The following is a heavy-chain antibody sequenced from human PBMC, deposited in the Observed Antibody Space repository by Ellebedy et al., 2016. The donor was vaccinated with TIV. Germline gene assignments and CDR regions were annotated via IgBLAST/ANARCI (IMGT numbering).Heavy chain of an antibody. CDR2: MYYSGSS. CDR3: AASKSADSDY. CDR1: GGSIRNYY. D-gene: IGHD2-2*01. J-gene: IGHJ4*02. Sequence: MPSETLSLTCTVSGGSIRNYYCTWIRQPPGKGLEWIGHMYYSGSSNYNPSLKSRVTMSIDTSKNQFSLKMSSVTAADTAVHYCAASKSADSDYWGPGTLVTVSS. V-gene: IGHV4-59*01.